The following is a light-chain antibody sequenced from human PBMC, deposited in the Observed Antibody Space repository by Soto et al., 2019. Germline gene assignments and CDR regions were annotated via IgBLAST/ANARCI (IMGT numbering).Light chain of an antibody. Sequence: QSALTQPASVSGSPGQSITISCTGTSNDVGANNYVSWYQHHPGKAPKILIYEAGNRPSGVSHRFSGSKSGNTASLTISGLQAEDEADYFCTSYTCTSTLVFGGGTQLIVL. V-gene: IGLV2-14*01. J-gene: IGLJ2*01. CDR1: SNDVGANNY. CDR2: EAG. CDR3: TSYTCTSTLV.